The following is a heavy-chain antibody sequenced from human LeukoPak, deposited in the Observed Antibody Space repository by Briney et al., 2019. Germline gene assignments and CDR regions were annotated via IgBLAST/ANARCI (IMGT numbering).Heavy chain of an antibody. CDR1: GFTFSSYE. Sequence: GGSLRLSCAASGFTFSSYEMNWVRQAPGKGLEWVSYISSSGRSINYADSVRGRFTISRDNGKNSLYLQMNSLRAEDTAVYYCARVRYCSGGSCYGNWYDPWGQGTLVTVSS. V-gene: IGHV3-48*03. CDR3: ARVRYCSGGSCYGNWYDP. D-gene: IGHD2-15*01. J-gene: IGHJ5*02. CDR2: ISSSGRSI.